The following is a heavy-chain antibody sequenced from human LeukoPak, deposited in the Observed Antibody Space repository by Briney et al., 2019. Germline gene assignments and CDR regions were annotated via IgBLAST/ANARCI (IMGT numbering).Heavy chain of an antibody. CDR1: GFTFSSYA. V-gene: IGHV3-23*01. D-gene: IGHD4-17*01. Sequence: PGGSLRLSCAASGFTFSSYAMSWVRQAPGKGLEWVSAISGSGGSTYYADSVRGRFTVSRDNSKSTMYLQMSNLRVEDTAVYYCVKVSGESTWHYFDYWGQGALVTVSS. CDR3: VKVSGESTWHYFDY. CDR2: ISGSGGST. J-gene: IGHJ4*02.